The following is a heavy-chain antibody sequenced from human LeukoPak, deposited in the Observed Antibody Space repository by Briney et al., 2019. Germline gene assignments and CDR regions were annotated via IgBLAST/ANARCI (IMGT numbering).Heavy chain of an antibody. CDR1: GFTFSSYE. CDR2: ISSSGSTI. D-gene: IGHD6-19*01. CDR3: AREEGAVAGTETGFDY. Sequence: GGSLRLSCAASGFTFSSYEMNWVRQAPGKGLEWVSYISSSGSTIYYADSVEGRFTISRDNAKNSLYLQMNSLRAGDTAVYYCAREEGAVAGTETGFDYWGQGTLVTVSS. V-gene: IGHV3-48*03. J-gene: IGHJ4*02.